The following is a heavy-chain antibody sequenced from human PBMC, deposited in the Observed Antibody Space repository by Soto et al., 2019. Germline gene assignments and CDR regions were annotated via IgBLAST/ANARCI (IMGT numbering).Heavy chain of an antibody. CDR3: ARPCAPRYGGYDYGMDV. J-gene: IGHJ6*02. Sequence: QVQLVESGGGVVQPGRSLRLSCAASGFTFSSYGMHWVRQAPGKGLEWVAVIWYDGSNKYYADSVKGRFTISRDNSKNTLYQQMNSLRAEDTAVYYWARPCAPRYGGYDYGMDVWGQGTTVTVSS. V-gene: IGHV3-33*01. D-gene: IGHD4-17*01. CDR1: GFTFSSYG. CDR2: IWYDGSNK.